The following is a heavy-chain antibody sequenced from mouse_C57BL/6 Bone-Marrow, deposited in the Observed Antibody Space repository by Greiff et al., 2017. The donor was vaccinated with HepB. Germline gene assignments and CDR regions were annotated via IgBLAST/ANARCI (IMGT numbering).Heavy chain of an antibody. D-gene: IGHD1-1*01. V-gene: IGHV5-9-1*02. J-gene: IGHJ1*03. Sequence: EVKLVGSGEGLVKPGGSLKLSCAASGFTFSSYAMSWVRQTPEKRLEWVAYISSGGDYIYYADTVKGRFTISRDNARNTLYLQMSSLKSEDTAMYYCTRDRPYYYGSSWYFDVWGTGTTVTVSS. CDR1: GFTFSSYA. CDR3: TRDRPYYYGSSWYFDV. CDR2: ISSGGDYI.